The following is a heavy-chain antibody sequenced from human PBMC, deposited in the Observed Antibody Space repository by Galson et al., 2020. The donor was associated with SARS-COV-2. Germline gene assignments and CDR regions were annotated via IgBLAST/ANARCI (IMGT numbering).Heavy chain of an antibody. CDR1: GYTFTHYY. CDR2: NNPKTGGT. J-gene: IGHJ6*02. Sequence: ASVKVSCKASGYTFTHYYIHWVRQAPGQGLEWMGWNNPKTGGTNYAQKFEGRVTMTRDTSNTTAYMELSRLRADDTAVEYCARLRYYDVLTGYIVDVWGQGTMVTVSS. CDR3: ARLRYYDVLTGYIVDV. D-gene: IGHD3-9*01. V-gene: IGHV1-2*02.